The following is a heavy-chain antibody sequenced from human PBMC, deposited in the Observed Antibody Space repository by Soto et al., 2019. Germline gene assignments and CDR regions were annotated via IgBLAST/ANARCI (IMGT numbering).Heavy chain of an antibody. Sequence: EVQLVESGGGLVKPGGSLRLSCAASGFTFSEAWMNWVRQAPGKGLEWVGRIKSKAAGGTTDYVAPVKGRFTISRDDSTNTLFLQMNSLKTEDTAVYYCSTESPVAGGGPLWGQGTLVTVSS. CDR2: IKSKAAGGTT. V-gene: IGHV3-15*07. J-gene: IGHJ4*02. CDR1: GFTFSEAW. D-gene: IGHD6-19*01. CDR3: STESPVAGGGPL.